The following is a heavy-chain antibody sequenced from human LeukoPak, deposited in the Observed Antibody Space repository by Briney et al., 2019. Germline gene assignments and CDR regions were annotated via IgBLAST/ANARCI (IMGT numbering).Heavy chain of an antibody. J-gene: IGHJ6*03. Sequence: GGSQRLSCAASGFIFSSYEMNWVRQAPGKGLEWVSYISSGGTSIYYADSVKGRFTISRDDAKNSLYLQMNSLRVEDTAVYYCARGRNWGPSWYMDVWGKGTTVTVSS. D-gene: IGHD3-16*01. CDR1: GFIFSSYE. CDR2: ISSGGTSI. V-gene: IGHV3-48*03. CDR3: ARGRNWGPSWYMDV.